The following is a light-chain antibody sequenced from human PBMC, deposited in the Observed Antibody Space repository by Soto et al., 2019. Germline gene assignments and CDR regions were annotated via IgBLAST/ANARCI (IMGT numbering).Light chain of an antibody. CDR2: GAS. Sequence: EIVLTQSPGTLSLSPGERATLSCRASQSISSSYLAWYQQKPGQAPRLLVYGASSRATCIQDRFSGSGSGTDFTLTISRLEPEDFAVYYCQQYGSSRFTFGPGTKVDIK. J-gene: IGKJ3*01. CDR3: QQYGSSRFT. V-gene: IGKV3-20*01. CDR1: QSISSSY.